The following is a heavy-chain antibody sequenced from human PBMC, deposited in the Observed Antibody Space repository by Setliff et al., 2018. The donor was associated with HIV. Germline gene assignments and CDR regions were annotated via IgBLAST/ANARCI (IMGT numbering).Heavy chain of an antibody. CDR1: GGSISSGTYY. V-gene: IGHV4-61*02. Sequence: SETLSLTCTVSGGSISSGTYYWSWVRQPAGKGLEWIGRIYTSGSTNYNPSLKSRVTISVDTSKNQFFLKLNSVTAADTAVYYCSRSDFWVGYTALYNWFDPWGQGTLVTVSS. D-gene: IGHD3-3*01. CDR3: SRSDFWVGYTALYNWFDP. J-gene: IGHJ5*02. CDR2: IYTSGST.